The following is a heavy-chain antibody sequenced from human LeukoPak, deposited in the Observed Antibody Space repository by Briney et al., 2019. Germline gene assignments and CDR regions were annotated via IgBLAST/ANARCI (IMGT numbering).Heavy chain of an antibody. D-gene: IGHD6-13*01. Sequence: GRSLRLSCAASRFSFRSYAMHWVRQAPGKGLEWVAVISYDGSNKYYADSVKGRFTISRDNSKNTVYLQMNSLRAEDTAVYYCACMNIGIAAARSDAFDIWGQGTMVTVSS. J-gene: IGHJ3*02. CDR3: ACMNIGIAAARSDAFDI. CDR1: RFSFRSYA. V-gene: IGHV3-30*04. CDR2: ISYDGSNK.